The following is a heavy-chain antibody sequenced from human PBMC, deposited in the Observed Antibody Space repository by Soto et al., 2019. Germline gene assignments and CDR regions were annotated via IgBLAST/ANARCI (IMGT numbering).Heavy chain of an antibody. CDR1: GFTVSSNY. CDR3: SRAYGAGSYFSDY. D-gene: IGHD3-10*01. J-gene: IGHJ4*02. CDR2: TYSDGNT. V-gene: IGHV3-53*01. Sequence: EVLVMESGGGLIQPGGSLTLSCAASGFTVSSNYMVWVRQAPGKGLEWVSVTYSDGNTLYADSVKGRFTISRDDTKNTLFLQMDSPRAEDTAMYYCSRAYGAGSYFSDYWGQGTLVTVSS.